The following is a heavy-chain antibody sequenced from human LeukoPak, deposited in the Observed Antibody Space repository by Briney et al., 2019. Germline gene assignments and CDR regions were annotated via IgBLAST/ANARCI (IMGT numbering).Heavy chain of an antibody. CDR3: ARDSGSGSYYNFDY. CDR1: GGSISSYY. CDR2: IYYSGST. J-gene: IGHJ4*02. D-gene: IGHD1-26*01. V-gene: IGHV4-59*01. Sequence: SEALSLTCTVSGGSISSYYWSWIRQPPGKGLEWIGYIYYSGSTNYSPSLKSRVTISVDTSKNQFSLKLSSVTAADTAVYYCARDSGSGSYYNFDYWGQGTLVTVSS.